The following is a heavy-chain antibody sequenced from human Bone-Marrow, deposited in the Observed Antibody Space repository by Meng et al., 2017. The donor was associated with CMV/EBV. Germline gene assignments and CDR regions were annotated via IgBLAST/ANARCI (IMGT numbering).Heavy chain of an antibody. CDR2: IYHSGSS. Sequence: SETLSLTCTVSGVSVRSVDHFWTWVRQSPGKGLEWIGNIYHSGSSNYNPSLKGRVSMSVDTSSNHFPLMLRYVIAADTAVYYCERTQLTGYGRYYYGLDVWGRGTTVTVSS. J-gene: IGHJ6*02. CDR1: GVSVRSVDHF. V-gene: IGHV4-61*03. CDR3: ERTQLTGYGRYYYGLDV. D-gene: IGHD3-10*01.